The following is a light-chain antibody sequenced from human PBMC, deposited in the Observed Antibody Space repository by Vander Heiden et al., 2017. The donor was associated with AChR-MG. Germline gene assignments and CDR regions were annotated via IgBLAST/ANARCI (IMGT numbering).Light chain of an antibody. V-gene: IGLV1-44*01. CDR3: AAWDDSLNGSLV. CDR1: SSNIGSYT. J-gene: IGLJ2*01. Sequence: QSVLTQPPSASGAPGQRVTISCSGSSSNIGSYTVSWYQHLPGTAPKLLIYYNTQRPSGVRDRFSGSKSGTLASLAISGLQSEDEGDYYCAAWDDSLNGSLVFGGGTKLTVL. CDR2: YNT.